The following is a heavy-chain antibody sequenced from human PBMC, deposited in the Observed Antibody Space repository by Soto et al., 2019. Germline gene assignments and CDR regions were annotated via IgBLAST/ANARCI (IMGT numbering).Heavy chain of an antibody. CDR3: ARXKFSPGWLRFRWFDP. CDR2: IYHSGST. CDR1: GDSISSGGYS. J-gene: IGHJ5*02. D-gene: IGHD5-12*01. Sequence: SEMLSLTCAVSGDSISSGGYSWSWIRQPPGKGLEWIGYIYHSGSTYYNPSLKSRVTISVDRSKNQFSLKLSSVTAADTAVYYCARXKFSPGWLRFRWFDPWGQGTLVTVSS. V-gene: IGHV4-30-2*01.